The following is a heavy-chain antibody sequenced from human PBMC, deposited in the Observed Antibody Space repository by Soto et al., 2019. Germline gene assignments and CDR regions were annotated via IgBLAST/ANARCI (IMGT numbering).Heavy chain of an antibody. Sequence: QLQLQESGSGLVKPSQTLSLTCAVSGGSISSGGYSWSWIRQPPGKGLEWIGYIYHSGSTYYNPSLKSRVTISVGRSKNQFSLKLSSVTAADTAVYYCARGGAAAGRYYYYYGMDVWGQGTTVTVSS. D-gene: IGHD6-13*01. CDR1: GGSISSGGYS. V-gene: IGHV4-30-2*01. CDR2: IYHSGST. CDR3: ARGGAAAGRYYYYYGMDV. J-gene: IGHJ6*02.